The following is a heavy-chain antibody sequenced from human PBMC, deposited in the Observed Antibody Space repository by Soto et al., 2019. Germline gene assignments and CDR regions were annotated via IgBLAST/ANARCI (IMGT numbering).Heavy chain of an antibody. J-gene: IGHJ5*02. CDR3: ARGVYLSLVRTGWFDP. V-gene: IGHV4-59*11. Sequence: QVPLQESGPGLVKASETLSLTCTVSGTSMSGHFWSWMRQPPGKGLEWIGYGYYSGSTLYNPSLKSRVTISLDTSKNHFSLRLNSVTSADTAVYYCARGVYLSLVRTGWFDPWGQGTLVTVSS. D-gene: IGHD3-10*01. CDR2: GYYSGST. CDR1: GTSMSGHF.